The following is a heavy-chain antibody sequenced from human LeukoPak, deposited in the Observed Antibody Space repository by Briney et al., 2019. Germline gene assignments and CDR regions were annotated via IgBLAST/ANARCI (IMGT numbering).Heavy chain of an antibody. Sequence: GGSLRLSCAASGFTFSSYAMSWVRQAPGKGLEWVSAISGSGGSTYYADSVKGRFTISRDNAKNSLYLQMNSLRAEDTAVYYCARDSGRRITMIVGDAFDIWGQGTMVTVSS. CDR2: ISGSGGST. D-gene: IGHD3-22*01. CDR1: GFTFSSYA. CDR3: ARDSGRRITMIVGDAFDI. J-gene: IGHJ3*02. V-gene: IGHV3-23*01.